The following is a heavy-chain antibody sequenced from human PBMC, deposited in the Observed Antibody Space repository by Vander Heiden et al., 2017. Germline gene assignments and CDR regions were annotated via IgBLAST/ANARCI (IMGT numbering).Heavy chain of an antibody. CDR3: ARERRGDYDYVWGSYLHGMDV. J-gene: IGHJ6*02. D-gene: IGHD3-16*02. Sequence: EVQLVEPGGGLVKPGGSLRLSCAASGVTFSRHSMNWVRQAPGKGLEWVSSISSSSSYIYYADSVKGRFTISRDNAKNSLYLQMNSLRAEDTAVYYCARERRGDYDYVWGSYLHGMDVWGQGTTVTVSS. CDR2: ISSSSSYI. CDR1: GVTFSRHS. V-gene: IGHV3-21*01.